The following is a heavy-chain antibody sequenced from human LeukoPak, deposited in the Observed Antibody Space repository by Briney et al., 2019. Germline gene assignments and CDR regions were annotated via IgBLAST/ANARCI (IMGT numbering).Heavy chain of an antibody. CDR3: AKHMTGTKSSDY. Sequence: GGSLRLSRAASGFTFSNYGMSWVRQAPGKGLEWVSAITDSGGGTYYADSVKGRFTISRDNSENTLYLQMNSLRAEDTAVYYCAKHMTGTKSSDYWGQGALATVSS. D-gene: IGHD1-7*01. V-gene: IGHV3-23*01. CDR1: GFTFSNYG. CDR2: ITDSGGGT. J-gene: IGHJ4*02.